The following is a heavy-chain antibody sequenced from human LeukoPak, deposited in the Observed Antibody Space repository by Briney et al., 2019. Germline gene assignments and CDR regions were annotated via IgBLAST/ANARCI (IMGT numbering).Heavy chain of an antibody. CDR2: VYSGGST. V-gene: IGHV3-66*01. J-gene: IGHJ4*02. Sequence: GGSLRLSCAASGFTVSSNYMSWVRQAPGKGLEWVSIVYSGGSTYYTDSVKGRFIISRDNSKDTLYLQMNRLRAEDTAVYYCARGGGDRNPFDYWGQGTLVTVSS. CDR1: GFTVSSNY. D-gene: IGHD4-17*01. CDR3: ARGGGDRNPFDY.